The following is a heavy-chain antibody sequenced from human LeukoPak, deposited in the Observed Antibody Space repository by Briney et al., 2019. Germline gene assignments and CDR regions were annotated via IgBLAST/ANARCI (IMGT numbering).Heavy chain of an antibody. CDR2: TYYRSKWFN. D-gene: IGHD2-15*01. J-gene: IGHJ3*02. Sequence: SQTLSLTCAISGDSVSSNRTTWDWIRQSPSGGLEWLGRTYYRSKWFNDYAASVKSRITINPDTSKNQFSLQTNSVTPEDTAVYYCARGDCSGGICYSDSAFHIWGQGTMVTVSS. CDR1: GDSVSSNRTT. CDR3: ARGDCSGGICYSDSAFHI. V-gene: IGHV6-1*01.